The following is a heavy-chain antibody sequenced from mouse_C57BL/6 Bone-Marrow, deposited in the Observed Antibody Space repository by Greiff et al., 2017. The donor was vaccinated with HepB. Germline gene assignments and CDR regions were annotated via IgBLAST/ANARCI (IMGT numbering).Heavy chain of an antibody. D-gene: IGHD1-1*01. J-gene: IGHJ4*01. CDR2: ISDGGSYT. V-gene: IGHV5-4*01. CDR3: ARDYYYGSTYYYAMDY. Sequence: EVQLVESGGGLVKPGGSLKLSCAASGFTFSSYAMSWVRQTPEKRLAWVATISDGGSYTYYPDNVKGRFTISRDNAKNNLYLQMSHLKSEDTAMYYCARDYYYGSTYYYAMDYWGQGTSVTVSS. CDR1: GFTFSSYA.